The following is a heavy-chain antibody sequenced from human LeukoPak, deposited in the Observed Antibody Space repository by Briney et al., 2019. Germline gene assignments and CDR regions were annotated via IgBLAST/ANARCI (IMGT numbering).Heavy chain of an antibody. CDR2: FTAYGGT. V-gene: IGHV3-23*01. CDR1: GFIFSDYT. CDR3: AKGSTGGKVDWFDP. Sequence: PGGSLRLSCAASGFIFSDYTMMWVRRAPGKGLHWVATFTAYGGTYYAASVKGRFAISRDNSRDTVSLYMNSLRVEDTAMYYRAKGSTGGKVDWFDPWGPGTLVTVSS. D-gene: IGHD4-23*01. J-gene: IGHJ5*02.